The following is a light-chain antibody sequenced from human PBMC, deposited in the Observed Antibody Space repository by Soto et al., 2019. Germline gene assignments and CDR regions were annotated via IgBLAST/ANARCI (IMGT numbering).Light chain of an antibody. Sequence: EIVLTQSPGTLSLSPGDSATLSCRASQSVSSSSLAWYQQKPGQAPRLLIYGASSRATGIPDRFSGSGSGTDFTLTISRLEPEDFAVYYCQQYGSSPLTFGGGTKVDIK. V-gene: IGKV3-20*01. J-gene: IGKJ4*01. CDR3: QQYGSSPLT. CDR2: GAS. CDR1: QSVSSSS.